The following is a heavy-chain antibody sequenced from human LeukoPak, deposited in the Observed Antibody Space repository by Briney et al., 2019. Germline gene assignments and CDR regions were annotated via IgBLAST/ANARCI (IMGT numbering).Heavy chain of an antibody. CDR2: IYTSGST. CDR1: GGSISSSKYY. Sequence: SETLSLTCTVSGGSISSSKYYWGWIRQPAGKGLEWIGRIYTSGSTNYNPSLKSRVTISVDTSKNQFSLKLSSVTAADTAVYYCARVLSGGDAFDIWGQGTMVTVSS. J-gene: IGHJ3*02. CDR3: ARVLSGGDAFDI. D-gene: IGHD7-27*01. V-gene: IGHV4-61*02.